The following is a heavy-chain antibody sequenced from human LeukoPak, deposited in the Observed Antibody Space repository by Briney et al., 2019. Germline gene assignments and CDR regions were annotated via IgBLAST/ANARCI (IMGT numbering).Heavy chain of an antibody. D-gene: IGHD3-10*01. CDR2: IIPILGIA. Sequence: GSSVKVSCKASGGTFSSYAISWVRQAPGQGLEWMGRIIPILGIANYAQKFQGRVTITADKSTSTAYMELSSLRSEDTAVYYCATHTYYYSSGSFAYWGQGTLVTVSS. J-gene: IGHJ4*02. V-gene: IGHV1-69*04. CDR3: ATHTYYYSSGSFAY. CDR1: GGTFSSYA.